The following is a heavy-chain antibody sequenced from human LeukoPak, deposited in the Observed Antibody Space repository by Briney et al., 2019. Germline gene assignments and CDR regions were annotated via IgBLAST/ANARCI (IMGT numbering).Heavy chain of an antibody. CDR3: AAGPSELDF. CDR2: IYNGGNT. V-gene: IGHV4-4*09. J-gene: IGHJ4*02. D-gene: IGHD3-10*01. CDR1: GVSINTYY. Sequence: SETLSLTCTVSGVSINTYYASWIRQAPGKGLEFIGFIYNGGNTNYTPSLKSRATISVYTSNNQFSLRLTSVTAADTAMYYCAAGPSELDFWGQGTLVTVSS.